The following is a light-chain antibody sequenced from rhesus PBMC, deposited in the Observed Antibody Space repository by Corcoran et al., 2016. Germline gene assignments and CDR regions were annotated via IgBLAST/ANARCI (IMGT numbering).Light chain of an antibody. CDR1: SSDIGGYNY. Sequence: QAALTQPRSVSGSPGQSVTISCTGTSSDIGGYNYVSWYQQHPGTAPKLMIYDVNKRPSGVSDRFSGSKSGNTASLTISGLQAEDEADYYCCSYAGNYTYIFDDGTRLTVL. V-gene: IGLV2-32*01. CDR2: DVN. J-gene: IGLJ1*01. CDR3: CSYAGNYTYI.